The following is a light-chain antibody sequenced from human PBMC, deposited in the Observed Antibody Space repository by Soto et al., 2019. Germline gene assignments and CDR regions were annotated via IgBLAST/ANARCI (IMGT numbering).Light chain of an antibody. CDR1: SSDVGGYNY. CDR3: GSYTSSSTYV. CDR2: DVR. J-gene: IGLJ1*01. V-gene: IGLV2-14*01. Sequence: QSALTQPASVSASPGQSITISCTGTSSDVGGYNYVSWYQQHPGKPPKLMIYDVRNRPSGLSNRFSGSKSGNTASLTISGLQAEDEAEYYCGSYTSSSTYVFGPGTKLTVL.